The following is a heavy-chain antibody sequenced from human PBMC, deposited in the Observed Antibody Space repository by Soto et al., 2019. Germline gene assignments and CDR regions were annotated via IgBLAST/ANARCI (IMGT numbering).Heavy chain of an antibody. CDR2: LYGSGGGI. D-gene: IGHD5-12*01. V-gene: IGHV3-23*01. J-gene: IGHJ1*01. Sequence: QLLESGGGLVQPGGSLRLSCAASGFSFSDYAIIWVRQAPGKGLEWVSGLYGSGGGIHYADSVKGRFTISSANYGNSVYLQMNSLRVEDTAVYYCAKDAVSRDGVWLAHDWGQGTVVTVSS. CDR3: AKDAVSRDGVWLAHD. CDR1: GFSFSDYA.